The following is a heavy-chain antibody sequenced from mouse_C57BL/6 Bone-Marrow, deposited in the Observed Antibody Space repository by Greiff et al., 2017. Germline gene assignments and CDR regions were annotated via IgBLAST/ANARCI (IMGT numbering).Heavy chain of an antibody. CDR1: GYTFTSYW. CDR3: ARWLYYYAMDY. Sequence: QVQLQQPGAELVKPGASVKLSCKASGYTFTSYWMHWVKQRPGQGLEWIGMIHPNSGSTNYNEKFKNKATLTVDKSSSTAYMQLSSLTSEDSAVYYCARWLYYYAMDYWGQGTSVTVSS. D-gene: IGHD2-2*01. J-gene: IGHJ4*01. V-gene: IGHV1-64*01. CDR2: IHPNSGST.